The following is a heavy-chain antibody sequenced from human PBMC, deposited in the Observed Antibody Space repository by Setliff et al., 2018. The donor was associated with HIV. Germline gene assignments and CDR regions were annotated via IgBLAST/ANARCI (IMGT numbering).Heavy chain of an antibody. CDR1: GYTFTNYG. J-gene: IGHJ4*02. V-gene: IGHV4-59*01. CDR3: ARTRGRALVSYYFDN. D-gene: IGHD3-16*01. Sequence: SCKASGYTFTNYGITWVRRPPGRGLEWIGYVSYSGSTSYNPSLDSRVTMSVDSSRDQFSLKLSSVTAADTAVYFCARTRGRALVSYYFDNWGQGRLVTVSS. CDR2: VSYSGST.